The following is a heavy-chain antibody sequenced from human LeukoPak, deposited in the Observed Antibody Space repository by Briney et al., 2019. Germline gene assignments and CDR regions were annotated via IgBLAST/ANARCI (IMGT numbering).Heavy chain of an antibody. J-gene: IGHJ6*02. D-gene: IGHD4/OR15-4a*01. CDR1: GFTFSSYA. V-gene: IGHV3-23*01. CDR2: ISGSGGST. CDR3: ASFCANCYYGMDV. Sequence: GGSLRLSCAASGFTFSSYAMNWVRQAPGKGLEWVSGISGSGGSTYYADSVKGRFTISRDNAKNSLYLQMNSLRGEDTAVYYCASFCANCYYGMDVRGQGTTVTVSS.